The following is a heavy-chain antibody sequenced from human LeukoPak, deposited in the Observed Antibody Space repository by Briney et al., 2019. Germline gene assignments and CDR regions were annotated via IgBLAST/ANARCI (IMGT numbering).Heavy chain of an antibody. CDR2: ISYDGSNK. D-gene: IGHD2-2*01. J-gene: IGHJ4*02. CDR3: ARGVAVVPATHYYFDY. CDR1: GFTFSSYG. Sequence: GGSLRLSCAASGFTFSSYGMHWVRQAPGKGLEWVAVISYDGSNKYYADSVKGRFTISRDNSKNTLYLQMNSLRAEDTAVYYCARGVAVVPATHYYFDYWGQGSLVTVSS. V-gene: IGHV3-30*03.